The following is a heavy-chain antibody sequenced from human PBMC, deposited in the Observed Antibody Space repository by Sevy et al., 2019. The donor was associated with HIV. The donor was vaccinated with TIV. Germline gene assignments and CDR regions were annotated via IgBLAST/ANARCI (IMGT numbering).Heavy chain of an antibody. CDR3: AREGPVAGTGAYYFDY. J-gene: IGHJ4*02. D-gene: IGHD6-19*01. Sequence: ASVKVSCKASGYTFTSYGISWVRQAPGQGLAWMGWISAYNGNTNYAQKLQGRVTMTTDTSTSTAYMELRSLRSDDTAVYYCAREGPVAGTGAYYFDYWGQGTLVTVSS. CDR1: GYTFTSYG. CDR2: ISAYNGNT. V-gene: IGHV1-18*04.